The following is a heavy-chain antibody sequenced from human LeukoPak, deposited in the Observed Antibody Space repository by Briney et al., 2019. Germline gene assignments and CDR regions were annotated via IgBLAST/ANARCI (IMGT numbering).Heavy chain of an antibody. CDR1: GYIFTSYW. V-gene: IGHV5-51*01. CDR2: IYPGDSDT. D-gene: IGHD2-2*01. CDR3: ARPRIVVVPAAPPDAFDI. Sequence: KPGESLKISCKGSGYIFTSYWIGWVRQMPGKGLEWMGIIYPGDSDTRYSPSFQGQVTISADKSISTAYLQWSSLKASDTAMYYCARPRIVVVPAAPPDAFDIWGQGTMVTVSS. J-gene: IGHJ3*02.